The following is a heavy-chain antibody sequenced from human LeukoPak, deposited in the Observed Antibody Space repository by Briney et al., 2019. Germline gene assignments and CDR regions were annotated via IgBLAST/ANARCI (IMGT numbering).Heavy chain of an antibody. CDR3: ARITTGTIDY. J-gene: IGHJ4*02. Sequence: GGSLRLSCAASGFTVSSNYMTWVRQAPGKGLEWVSVIYSGGSTYYADSVKGRFTISRDNSKNTLYLQMNSLRAEDTAVHYCARITTGTIDYWGQGTLVTVSS. D-gene: IGHD1-1*01. CDR1: GFTVSSNY. CDR2: IYSGGST. V-gene: IGHV3-53*01.